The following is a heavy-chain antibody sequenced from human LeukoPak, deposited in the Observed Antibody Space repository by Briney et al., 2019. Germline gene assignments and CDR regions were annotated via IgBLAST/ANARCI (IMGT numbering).Heavy chain of an antibody. J-gene: IGHJ4*02. V-gene: IGHV1-2*02. Sequence: GASVKVSCKASGYTFNGYYMQGVRQAPGQGLEWMGWINPNSGGRNYAQKFQDRVTMTRVTSISTAYMEVSRLRSDDTAVYYCARDGIGVVVPAAIPIGSDYWGQGTLVTVTS. CDR2: INPNSGGR. CDR1: GYTFNGYY. D-gene: IGHD2-2*02. CDR3: ARDGIGVVVPAAIPIGSDY.